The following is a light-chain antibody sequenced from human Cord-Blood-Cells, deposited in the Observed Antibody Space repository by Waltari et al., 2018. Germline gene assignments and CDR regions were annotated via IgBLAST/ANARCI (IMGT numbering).Light chain of an antibody. CDR1: QSISSY. J-gene: IGKJ1*01. V-gene: IGKV1-39*01. CDR3: QQSYSTPWT. CDR2: AAS. Sequence: DIQMTQSPSSLSASVGDRVTITCRASQSISSYLNWYQQKPGKAPKLLIYAASSLQSGVSSRLSGSGSGTDFTLTISSLQPEDFATYYCQQSYSTPWTFGQGTKVEIK.